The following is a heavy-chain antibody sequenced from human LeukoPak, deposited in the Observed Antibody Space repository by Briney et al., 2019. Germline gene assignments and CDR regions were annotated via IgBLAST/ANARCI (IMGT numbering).Heavy chain of an antibody. J-gene: IGHJ6*03. Sequence: GGSLRLSCAASGFTFSSYAMHWVRQAPGKGLEYVSAISSNGGSTYYANSVKGRFTISRDNSKNTLYLQMGSLRAEDMAVYYCARESGIVVPAAIDYYYYMDVWGKGTTVTVSS. D-gene: IGHD2-2*01. V-gene: IGHV3-64*01. CDR1: GFTFSSYA. CDR2: ISSNGGST. CDR3: ARESGIVVPAAIDYYYYMDV.